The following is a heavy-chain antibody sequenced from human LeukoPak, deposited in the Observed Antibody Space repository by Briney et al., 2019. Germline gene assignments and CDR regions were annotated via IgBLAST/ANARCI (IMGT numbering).Heavy chain of an antibody. CDR1: GVTVSTIY. D-gene: IGHD3-10*01. CDR2: IYPDGRP. V-gene: IGHV3-53*01. Sequence: GGSLRLSCAASGVTVSTIYMGWVRQAPGKGLDWGSVIYPDGRPYYAASVKGRFTISRDSSENTLFLQMNSLRAEDTAVYYCATLKGWYGEGCFDYWGQGTLVTVSS. J-gene: IGHJ4*02. CDR3: ATLKGWYGEGCFDY.